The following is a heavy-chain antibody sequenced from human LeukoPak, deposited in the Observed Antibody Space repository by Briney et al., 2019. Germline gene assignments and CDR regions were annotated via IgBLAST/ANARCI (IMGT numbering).Heavy chain of an antibody. J-gene: IGHJ6*02. CDR3: ARDMGGYCSGGSCPGPVYYYYGMDV. CDR1: GFTFSSYG. V-gene: IGHV3-33*01. Sequence: PGGSLRLSCAASGFTFSSYGMHWVRQAPGKGLEWAAVIWYDGSNKYYADSVKGRFTISRDNSKNTLYLQMNSLRAEDTAVYYCARDMGGYCSGGSCPGPVYYYYGMDVWGQGTTVTVSS. D-gene: IGHD2-15*01. CDR2: IWYDGSNK.